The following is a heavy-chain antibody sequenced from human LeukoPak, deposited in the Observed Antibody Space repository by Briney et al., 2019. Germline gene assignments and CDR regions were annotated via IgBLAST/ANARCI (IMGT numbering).Heavy chain of an antibody. J-gene: IGHJ4*02. Sequence: SETLSLTCTVSGVSISSYYWTWIRQPPGKGLEWIGYVYYSGSTNYNPSLKSRVSISVDTSKNQFYLNLSSVTATDTAVYYCAREDGYNFRVIDYWGQGTLVTVSS. CDR2: VYYSGST. CDR1: GVSISSYY. V-gene: IGHV4-59*01. CDR3: AREDGYNFRVIDY. D-gene: IGHD5-24*01.